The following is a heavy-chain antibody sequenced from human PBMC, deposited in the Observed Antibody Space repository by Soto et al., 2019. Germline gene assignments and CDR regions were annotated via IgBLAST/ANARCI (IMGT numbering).Heavy chain of an antibody. CDR2: IYHSGST. CDR3: ARGLDGSSSGV. V-gene: IGHV4-4*02. Sequence: SETLSLTCAVSGGSISGSNWWSWVSQPPGKGLEWSGEIYHSGSTNYNPSLKSRVTIAVDKSKNQFSLKLGSVTAADTAVYYCARGLDGSSSGVWGQGTTVTVSS. CDR1: GGSISGSNW. D-gene: IGHD6-6*01. J-gene: IGHJ6*02.